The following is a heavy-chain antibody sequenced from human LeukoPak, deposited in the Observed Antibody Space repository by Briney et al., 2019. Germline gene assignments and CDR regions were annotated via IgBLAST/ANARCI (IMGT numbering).Heavy chain of an antibody. CDR3: AREGRSSHSGY. V-gene: IGHV4-4*07. D-gene: IGHD4-17*01. Sequence: SETLSLTCTVSGGSVSSYYWSWIRQAAGEGLEWIGRVSSSGSTDYNPSLRSRLTMSIDTSRNQFSLKLSSVTAADTAVYFCAREGRSSHSGYWGQGTLVTVSS. CDR1: GGSVSSYY. CDR2: VSSSGST. J-gene: IGHJ4*02.